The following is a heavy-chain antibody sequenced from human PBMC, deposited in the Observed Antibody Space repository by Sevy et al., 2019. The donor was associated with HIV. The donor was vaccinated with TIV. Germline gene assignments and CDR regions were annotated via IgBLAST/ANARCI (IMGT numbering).Heavy chain of an antibody. CDR2: ISYDGSNK. Sequence: GGSLRLSCVASGFTFSSYAMHWVRQAPGKGLEWVAVISYDGSNKYYADSVKGRFTISRDNSKNTLYLQMDGLRAEDTALYYCARDDEPDYYYFDMDVWGQRTTVTVSS. CDR3: ARDDEPDYYYFDMDV. V-gene: IGHV3-30-3*01. CDR1: GFTFSSYA. J-gene: IGHJ6*02.